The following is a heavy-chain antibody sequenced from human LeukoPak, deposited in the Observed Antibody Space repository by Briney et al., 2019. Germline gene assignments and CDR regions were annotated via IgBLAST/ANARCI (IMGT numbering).Heavy chain of an antibody. J-gene: IGHJ5*02. CDR2: ISSSSSYI. V-gene: IGHV3-21*01. CDR3: ARDLNDFWSGYHDANWFDP. CDR1: GFTFSSYS. D-gene: IGHD3-3*01. Sequence: PGGSLRLSCAASGFTFSSYSMNWVRQAPGKGLEWVSSISSSSSYICYADSVKGRFTISRDNAKNSLYLQMNSLRAEDTAVYYCARDLNDFWSGYHDANWFDPWGQGTLVTVSS.